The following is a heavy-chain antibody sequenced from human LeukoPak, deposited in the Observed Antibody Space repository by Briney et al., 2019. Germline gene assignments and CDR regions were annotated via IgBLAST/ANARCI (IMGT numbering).Heavy chain of an antibody. CDR1: GFSFSSYS. Sequence: PGGSLRLSFAASGFSFSSYSMNWVRQAPGKGLEWVSSISSSSSYTYYADSLKGRFTISRDNAKNSLYLQMNSLRVEDTAVYYCTRTITMIANWFDPWGQGTLVTVSS. V-gene: IGHV3-21*01. CDR2: ISSSSSYT. J-gene: IGHJ5*02. D-gene: IGHD3-22*01. CDR3: TRTITMIANWFDP.